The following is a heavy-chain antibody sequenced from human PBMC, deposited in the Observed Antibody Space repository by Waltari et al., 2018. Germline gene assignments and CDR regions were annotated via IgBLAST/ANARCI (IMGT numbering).Heavy chain of an antibody. V-gene: IGHV3-21*01. CDR1: GFTFSSYS. J-gene: IGHJ6*02. CDR3: ARDRRVVTTVTLQSYYGMDV. Sequence: EVQLVESGGGLVKPGGSLRLSCAASGFTFSSYSMNWVRQAPGKGLEWVSSISSSSSYIYYADSVKGRFTISRDNAKNSLYLQMNSLRAEDTAVYYCARDRRVVTTVTLQSYYGMDVWGQGTTVTVSS. D-gene: IGHD4-17*01. CDR2: ISSSSSYI.